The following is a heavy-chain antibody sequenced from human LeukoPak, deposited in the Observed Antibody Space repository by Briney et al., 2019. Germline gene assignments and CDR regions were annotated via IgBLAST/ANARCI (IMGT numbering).Heavy chain of an antibody. CDR1: GYTFTSYH. D-gene: IGHD1-26*01. CDR2: ISVYNGYT. V-gene: IGHV1-18*01. Sequence: ASVKVYCKASGYTFTSYHINWVRQAPGQGLEWMGWISVYNGYTEFAQKFQGRVTMTTDTSTRTTYMELRGLRSDDTAVYYCARDSGWELKQYYFDHWGQGTLVTVSS. J-gene: IGHJ4*02. CDR3: ARDSGWELKQYYFDH.